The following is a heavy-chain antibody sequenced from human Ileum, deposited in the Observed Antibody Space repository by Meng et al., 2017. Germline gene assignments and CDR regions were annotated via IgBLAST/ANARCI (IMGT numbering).Heavy chain of an antibody. CDR3: ARHTSGSYRGAAGY. D-gene: IGHD3-10*01. CDR2: IYPDDSNT. V-gene: IGHV5-51*01. CDR1: GYIFSIHW. J-gene: IGHJ4*02. Sequence: GESLKISCKGSGYIFSIHWIAWVRQMPGKGLEWMGIIYPDDSNTRYSPSFQGQVTISADKSINTTYLQWSSLRASDTAMYYCARHTSGSYRGAAGYWGQGTPVTVSS.